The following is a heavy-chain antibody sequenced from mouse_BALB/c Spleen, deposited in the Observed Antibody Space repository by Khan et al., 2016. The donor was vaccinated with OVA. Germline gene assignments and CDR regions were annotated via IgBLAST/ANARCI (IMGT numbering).Heavy chain of an antibody. J-gene: IGHJ3*01. CDR3: ARKDYYDYDPFPY. V-gene: IGHV3-2*02. D-gene: IGHD2-4*01. Sequence: EVQLQESGPGLVKPSQSLSLTCTVTGYSITSEYTWNWIRQFPGNKLEWMGFISYSGNTRYNPSLKSRISITRDTSKNQFFLQLNSVTSEDTATXYCARKDYYDYDPFPYWSQGTLVTVSA. CDR1: GYSITSEYT. CDR2: ISYSGNT.